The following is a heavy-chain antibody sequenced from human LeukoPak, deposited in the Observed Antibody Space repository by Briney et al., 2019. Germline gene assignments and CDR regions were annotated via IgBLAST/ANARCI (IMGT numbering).Heavy chain of an antibody. V-gene: IGHV4-59*12. CDR1: GGSISSYY. D-gene: IGHD4-17*01. J-gene: IGHJ4*02. CDR3: ARESGLHDYGDYGYFDY. CDR2: IYYSGST. Sequence: PSETLSLTCTVSGGSISSYYWSWIRHPPGKGLEWIGYIYYSGSTNYNPSLKSRVAISVKTSKNQFSLKLSSVTAADTAVYYCARESGLHDYGDYGYFDYWGQGTLVTVSS.